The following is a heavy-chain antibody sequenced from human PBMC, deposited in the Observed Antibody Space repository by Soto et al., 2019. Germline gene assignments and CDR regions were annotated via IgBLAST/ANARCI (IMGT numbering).Heavy chain of an antibody. CDR1: GFTFSSYA. CDR3: AKVGVLLWFGELSYFDY. Sequence: EVQLLESGGGLVQPGGSLRLSCAASGFTFSSYAMSWVRQAPGKGLEWVSAISGSGGSTYYADSVKGRFTISRDNSKNTLYLQMNSLSAEDTAVYYCAKVGVLLWFGELSYFDYWGQGTLVTVSS. V-gene: IGHV3-23*01. J-gene: IGHJ4*02. D-gene: IGHD3-10*01. CDR2: ISGSGGST.